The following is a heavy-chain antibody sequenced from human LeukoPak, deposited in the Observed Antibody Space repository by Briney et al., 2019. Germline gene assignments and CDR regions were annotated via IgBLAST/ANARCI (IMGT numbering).Heavy chain of an antibody. V-gene: IGHV4-59*08. CDR2: IYYSGST. Sequence: PSETLSFTCTVSSGSISSYYWSWIRQFPGKGLEWIGYIYYSGSTNYNPSLKSRVTISLDTSKNQFSLKLSSVTAADTAVYYCAGGGLGGITAYSNYLFDYWGQRTLVTVSS. D-gene: IGHD4-11*01. J-gene: IGHJ4*02. CDR3: AGGGLGGITAYSNYLFDY. CDR1: SGSISSYY.